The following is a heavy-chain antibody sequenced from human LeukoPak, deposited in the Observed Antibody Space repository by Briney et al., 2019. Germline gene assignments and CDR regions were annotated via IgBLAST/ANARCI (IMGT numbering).Heavy chain of an antibody. V-gene: IGHV3-23*01. Sequence: GGSLRLSCAASGFTFSGYAMSWVRQAPGKGLEWVSAISGSGGSTYYADSVKGRFTISRDNSKNTLYLQMNSLRAEDTAVYYCAKTLAMTYYYDSSGYYYRYFDYWGQGTLVTVSS. CDR3: AKTLAMTYYYDSSGYYYRYFDY. D-gene: IGHD3-22*01. CDR2: ISGSGGST. J-gene: IGHJ4*02. CDR1: GFTFSGYA.